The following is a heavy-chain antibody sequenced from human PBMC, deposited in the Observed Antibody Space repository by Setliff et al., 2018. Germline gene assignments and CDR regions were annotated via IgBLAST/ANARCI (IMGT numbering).Heavy chain of an antibody. Sequence: PSETLSLTCAVYGGSFSGYYWGWFRQPPGKGLEWIGEINHSGSTKYNPSLKSRVTISVDTSKNQFSLKLSSVTAADTALYYCTVYNTGSSKDHYWGQGTPVTVSS. CDR2: INHSGST. CDR3: TVYNTGSSKDHY. CDR1: GGSFSGYY. V-gene: IGHV4-34*01. J-gene: IGHJ4*02. D-gene: IGHD2-8*02.